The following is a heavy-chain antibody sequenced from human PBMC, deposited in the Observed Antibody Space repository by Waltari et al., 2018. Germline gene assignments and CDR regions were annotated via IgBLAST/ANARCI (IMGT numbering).Heavy chain of an antibody. CDR3: ARDRDAYCGGDCYPGFDY. CDR2: IIPIFGTA. Sequence: AISWVRQAPGQGLEWMGGIIPIFGTANYAQKFQGRVTITADKSTSTAYMELSSLRSEDTAVYYCARDRDAYCGGDCYPGFDYWGQGTLVTVSS. V-gene: IGHV1-69*06. J-gene: IGHJ4*02. D-gene: IGHD2-21*01. CDR1: A.